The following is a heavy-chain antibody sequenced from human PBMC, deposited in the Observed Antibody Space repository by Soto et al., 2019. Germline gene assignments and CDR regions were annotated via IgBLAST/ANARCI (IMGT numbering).Heavy chain of an antibody. Sequence: GGSLRLSCAASGFTFSTYWMTWVRQAPGKGLEWVATIKKDGSVKYYVDSVKGRFTVSRDNAENSLYLQMNSLRAEDTAVYYCARDPRDSGYAIFDSWGPGTLVTVSS. V-gene: IGHV3-7*05. D-gene: IGHD5-12*01. CDR1: GFTFSTYW. CDR2: IKKDGSVK. J-gene: IGHJ4*02. CDR3: ARDPRDSGYAIFDS.